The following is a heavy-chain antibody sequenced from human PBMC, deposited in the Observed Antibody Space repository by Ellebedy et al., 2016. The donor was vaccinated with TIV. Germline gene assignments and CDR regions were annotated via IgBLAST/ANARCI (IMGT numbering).Heavy chain of an antibody. J-gene: IGHJ2*01. CDR1: GYTFTDYY. CDR2: IAVYNGHT. D-gene: IGHD3-10*01. CDR3: ARSRLGGGHWYFDF. Sequence: ASVKVSCXASGYTFTDYYIHWVRQAPGQGLAWLGWIAVYNGHTKYAQKFHDRDVMTTETATSTVYMELRRLRSDDKAVYYCARSRLGGGHWYFDFWGRGTLVTVSS. V-gene: IGHV1-18*04.